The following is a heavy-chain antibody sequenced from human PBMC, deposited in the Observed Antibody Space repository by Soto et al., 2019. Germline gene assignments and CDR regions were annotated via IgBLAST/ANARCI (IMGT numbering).Heavy chain of an antibody. Sequence: QVQLQETGPGLVKPSQTLSLTCTVSGGSISSGDYYWSWIRQPPGKGLEWIGYIYYSGSTYYNPSLKSRVTISVDTSKNQFSLKLSSVTAADTAVYYCAREIPTAIVAGYYFDYWGQGTLVTVSS. J-gene: IGHJ4*02. V-gene: IGHV4-30-4*01. D-gene: IGHD3-22*01. CDR3: AREIPTAIVAGYYFDY. CDR2: IYYSGST. CDR1: GGSISSGDYY.